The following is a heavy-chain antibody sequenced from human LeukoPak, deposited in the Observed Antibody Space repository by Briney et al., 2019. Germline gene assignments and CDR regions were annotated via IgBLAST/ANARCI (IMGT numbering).Heavy chain of an antibody. V-gene: IGHV1-2*02. CDR3: ARDPTGYYDSSGHDAFDI. D-gene: IGHD3-22*01. CDR2: INPNSGGT. Sequence: APVKVSCKASGYTFTGYYMHWVRQAPGQGLEWMGWINPNSGGTNYARKFQGRVTMTRDTSISTAYMELSRLRSDDTAVYYCARDPTGYYDSSGHDAFDIWGQGTMVTVSS. CDR1: GYTFTGYY. J-gene: IGHJ3*02.